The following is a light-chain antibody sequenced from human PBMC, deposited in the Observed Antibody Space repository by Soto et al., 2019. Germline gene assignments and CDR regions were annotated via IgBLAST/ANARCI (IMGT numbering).Light chain of an antibody. CDR2: EVS. J-gene: IGKJ5*01. CDR1: QSVGNS. CDR3: QQSSNWPPEIT. V-gene: IGKV3-11*01. Sequence: EIVLTQYTATLSLPPGERATLSCRASQSVGNSLAWYQQKPGQAPGLLIHEVSTRATGIPARFSGSGSGTDFILTISSLEPEDFAVYYCQQSSNWPPEITFGQGTRLEIK.